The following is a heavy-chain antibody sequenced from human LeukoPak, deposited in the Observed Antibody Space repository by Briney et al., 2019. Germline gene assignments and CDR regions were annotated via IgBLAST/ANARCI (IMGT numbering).Heavy chain of an antibody. J-gene: IGHJ4*02. CDR1: GFTFSSYA. V-gene: IGHV3-23*01. CDR2: ISGSGGST. D-gene: IGHD3-22*01. Sequence: GGSLRLSCAASGFTFSSYAMTWVRQAPGKGLEWVSVISGSGGSTYYADSVKGRFTISRDNSKNTLCLQMNSLRAEDTAVYYCAKYDSSGYYFDHWGQGTLVTVSS. CDR3: AKYDSSGYYFDH.